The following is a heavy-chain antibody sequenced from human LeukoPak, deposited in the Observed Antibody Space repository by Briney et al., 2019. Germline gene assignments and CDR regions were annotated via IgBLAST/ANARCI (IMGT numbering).Heavy chain of an antibody. V-gene: IGHV4-59*01. Sequence: PSETLSLTCTVSGGSISTYYWSRIRQPPGKGLEWIGYIYYTGSTNYNPSLKSRVTIPVDTSKNQFSLKLSSVTAADTAVYYCARGSFQPRVDYWGQGTLVTVSS. J-gene: IGHJ4*02. CDR1: GGSISTYY. D-gene: IGHD2-15*01. CDR3: ARGSFQPRVDY. CDR2: IYYTGST.